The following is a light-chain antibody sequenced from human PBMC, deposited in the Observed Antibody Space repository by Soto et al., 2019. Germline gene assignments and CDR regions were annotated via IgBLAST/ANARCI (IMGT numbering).Light chain of an antibody. Sequence: VVMTQSPATLSVSPGERATLSCRASQYVSANLAWYQQKPGQAPRLLLYGASTRATAVPARFSGSWSGTDFTLTINYLQSEDSAVYYCQQYNHWPLTFGGGTKVEI. CDR2: GAS. V-gene: IGKV3-15*01. J-gene: IGKJ4*01. CDR3: QQYNHWPLT. CDR1: QYVSAN.